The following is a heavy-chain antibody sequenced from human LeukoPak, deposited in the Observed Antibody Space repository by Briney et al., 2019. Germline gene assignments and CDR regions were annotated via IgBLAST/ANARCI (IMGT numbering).Heavy chain of an antibody. Sequence: SVKVSCKASGGTLRKYTISWVRQAPGQGLEWVGGIIPILGRTDYAQKFQGRVTITADESTYTAYMELSSLRSEDTAVYYCATLYSGSYYGAFDIWGQGTMVTVSS. CDR1: GGTLRKYT. CDR2: IIPILGRT. J-gene: IGHJ3*02. CDR3: ATLYSGSYYGAFDI. V-gene: IGHV1-69*10. D-gene: IGHD1-26*01.